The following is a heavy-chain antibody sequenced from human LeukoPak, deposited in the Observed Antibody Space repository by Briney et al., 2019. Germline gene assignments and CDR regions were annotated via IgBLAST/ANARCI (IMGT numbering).Heavy chain of an antibody. Sequence: ASVKVSCKASGYTFTSYDINWVRQATGQGLEWMGWMNPNSGNTGYAQKFQGRVTMTRNTSISTAYMELSSLRSEDMAVYYCARVSTAARRFDNWGQGTLVTVSS. CDR1: GYTFTSYD. CDR2: MNPNSGNT. D-gene: IGHD6-6*01. CDR3: ARVSTAARRFDN. V-gene: IGHV1-8*01. J-gene: IGHJ4*02.